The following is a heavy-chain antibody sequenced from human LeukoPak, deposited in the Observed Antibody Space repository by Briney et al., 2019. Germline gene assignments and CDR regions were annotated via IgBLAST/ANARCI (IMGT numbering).Heavy chain of an antibody. CDR2: IIPILGIA. Sequence: APVKVSCKASGGTFSSYAISWVRQAPGQGLEWMGRIIPILGIANYAQKFQGRVTITADKSTSTAYMELSSLRSEDTAVYYCARDVRHYYDSSGYYWAPFDYWGQGTLVTVSS. CDR3: ARDVRHYYDSSGYYWAPFDY. V-gene: IGHV1-69*04. D-gene: IGHD3-22*01. CDR1: GGTFSSYA. J-gene: IGHJ4*02.